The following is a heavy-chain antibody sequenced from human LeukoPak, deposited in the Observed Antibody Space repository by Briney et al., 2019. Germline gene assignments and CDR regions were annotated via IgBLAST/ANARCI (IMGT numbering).Heavy chain of an antibody. CDR2: INVKGGGA. CDR3: ARDRFGSHPGADY. D-gene: IGHD3-16*01. CDR1: GYNFIDYY. V-gene: IGHV1-2*02. J-gene: IGHJ4*02. Sequence: HRASVKVSCKASGYNFIDYYIHWVRQAPGQGLEWMGWINVKGGGANIAQKFQGRVTMTRDTSISSAFMELSTLRSDDTAVYYCARDRFGSHPGADYWGQGTLLIVSS.